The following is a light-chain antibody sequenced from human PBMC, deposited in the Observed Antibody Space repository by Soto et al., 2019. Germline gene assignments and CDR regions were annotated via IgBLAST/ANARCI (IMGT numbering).Light chain of an antibody. CDR1: QSVSSSY. CDR3: QQYGSSIT. J-gene: IGKJ5*01. V-gene: IGKV3-20*01. Sequence: DIVFTQSPGTLSLSPGERATLSCRASQSVSSSYLAWYQQKPGQAPRLLIYGASSRATGIPDRFSGSGSGTDFTLTISRLEPEDFAVYYCQQYGSSITFGQGTRREIK. CDR2: GAS.